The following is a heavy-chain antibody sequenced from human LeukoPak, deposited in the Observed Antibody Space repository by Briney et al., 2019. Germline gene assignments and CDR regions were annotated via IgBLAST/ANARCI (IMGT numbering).Heavy chain of an antibody. D-gene: IGHD4-23*01. Sequence: PPGGSLRLSCAASGFTFSSFGMHWVRQAPGKGLEWVAVIWYDGSNKYYADSVKGRFTISRDNSKNTLYLQMNSLRAEDTAVYYCARGLDYGGNSAGYYWGQGTLVTVSS. CDR3: ARGLDYGGNSAGYY. V-gene: IGHV3-33*01. J-gene: IGHJ4*02. CDR1: GFTFSSFG. CDR2: IWYDGSNK.